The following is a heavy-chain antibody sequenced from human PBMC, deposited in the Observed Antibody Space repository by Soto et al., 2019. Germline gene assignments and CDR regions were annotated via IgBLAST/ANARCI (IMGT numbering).Heavy chain of an antibody. D-gene: IGHD3-10*01. Sequence: QVQLVQSGAEVKKPGSSVMVSCKASGGTFSSYAISWVRQAPGQGLEWMGGIIPIFGTANYAQKFQGRVTITADESTSTAYMELSSLRSEDTAVYYCAREDKDYGSGSYYSNYFDYWGQGTLVTVSS. CDR3: AREDKDYGSGSYYSNYFDY. CDR2: IIPIFGTA. J-gene: IGHJ4*02. CDR1: GGTFSSYA. V-gene: IGHV1-69*01.